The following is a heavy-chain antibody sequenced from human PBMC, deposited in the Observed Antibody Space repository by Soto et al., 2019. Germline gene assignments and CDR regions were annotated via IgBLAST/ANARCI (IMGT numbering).Heavy chain of an antibody. V-gene: IGHV3-53*01. CDR2: IYSGGST. Sequence: GGSLRLSCAASGFTVSSNYMSWVRQAPGKGLEWVSVIYSGGSTYYADSVKGRFTISRDNSKNTLYLQMNSLRAEDTAVYYCARGSSIAARVAFDIWGQGTMVTVSS. CDR1: GFTVSSNY. J-gene: IGHJ3*02. D-gene: IGHD6-6*01. CDR3: ARGSSIAARVAFDI.